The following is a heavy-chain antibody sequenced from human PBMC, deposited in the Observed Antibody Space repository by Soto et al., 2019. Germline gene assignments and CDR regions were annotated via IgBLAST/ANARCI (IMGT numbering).Heavy chain of an antibody. J-gene: IGHJ4*02. CDR2: IYWDDDK. CDR1: GFSLTTSGVG. D-gene: IGHD3-3*01. CDR3: AHRVLRTVFGLVTTTAIYFDF. V-gene: IGHV2-5*02. Sequence: QITLNESGPTQVNPRQTLTLTCTFSGFSLTTSGVGVGWIRQSPGKAPEWLALIYWDDDKRYSPSPKSRLTITKDTSKIQVVLTMADLDPADTATYYCAHRVLRTVFGLVTTTAIYFDFWGQGTPVAVSS.